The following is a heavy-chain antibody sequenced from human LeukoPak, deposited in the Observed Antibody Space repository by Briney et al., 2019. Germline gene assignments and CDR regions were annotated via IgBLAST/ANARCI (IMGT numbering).Heavy chain of an antibody. CDR1: GFTFSGFG. CDR3: ARGRGADYGGNSGYFDY. Sequence: GGSLRLSCAASGFTFSGFGMHWVRQAPGKGLEWVAVIWYDGSNKYYADSVKGRFTIPRDNPKNTLYVQMNSLRAEDTAVYYCARGRGADYGGNSGYFDYWGQGTLVTVSS. CDR2: IWYDGSNK. J-gene: IGHJ4*02. D-gene: IGHD4-23*01. V-gene: IGHV3-33*01.